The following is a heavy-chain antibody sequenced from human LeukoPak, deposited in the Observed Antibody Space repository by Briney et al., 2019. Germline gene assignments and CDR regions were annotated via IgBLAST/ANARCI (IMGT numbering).Heavy chain of an antibody. J-gene: IGHJ6*02. D-gene: IGHD5-12*01. CDR3: AKGAGYYYYYGMDV. V-gene: IGHV1-18*01. CDR2: ISAYNGNT. CDR1: GYTFTSYG. Sequence: ASVKVSCKASGYTFTSYGISWVRQAPGQGLEWMGWISAYNGNTNYAQKLQGRVTMTTDTSTSTAYMELRSLRSDDTAVYYCAKGAGYYYYYGMDVWGQGTTVTVSS.